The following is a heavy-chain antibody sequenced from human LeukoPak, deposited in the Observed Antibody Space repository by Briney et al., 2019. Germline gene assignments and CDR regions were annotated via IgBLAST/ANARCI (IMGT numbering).Heavy chain of an antibody. CDR1: GYTFTSYA. CDR2: MNPNSGNT. Sequence: ASVKVSCKASGYTFTSYAMNWVRQATGQGLEWMGWMNPNSGNTGYAQKFQGRVTMTRNTSISTAYMELSSLRSEDTAVYYCARKTWAILLWFGELLSYNWFDPWGQGTLVTVSS. V-gene: IGHV1-8*02. CDR3: ARKTWAILLWFGELLSYNWFDP. J-gene: IGHJ5*02. D-gene: IGHD3-10*01.